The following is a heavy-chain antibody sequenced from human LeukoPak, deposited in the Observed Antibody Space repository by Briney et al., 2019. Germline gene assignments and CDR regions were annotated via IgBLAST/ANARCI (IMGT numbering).Heavy chain of an antibody. V-gene: IGHV4-59*01. D-gene: IGHD6-19*01. CDR3: ARAHRRIAVARWFDP. CDR2: IYYSGST. CDR1: GGSISSYY. Sequence: PSETLSLTCTVSGGSISSYYWSWIRQPPGKGLEWIGYIYYSGSTNYNPSLKSRVTMSVDTSKNQFSLKLSSVTAADTAVYYCARAHRRIAVARWFDPWGQGTLVTVSS. J-gene: IGHJ5*02.